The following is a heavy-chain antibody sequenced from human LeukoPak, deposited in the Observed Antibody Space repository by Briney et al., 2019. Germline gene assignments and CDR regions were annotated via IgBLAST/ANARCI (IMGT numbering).Heavy chain of an antibody. Sequence: PGGSLRLSCAASGFTFSSYWMSWVRQAPGKGLEWLANIKTDGSEKYYVDSVKGRFTISRDNAKNSLYLQMNSLRAEDTAVYYCATAIAVAGALDYWGQGTLVTVSS. CDR3: ATAIAVAGALDY. V-gene: IGHV3-7*01. J-gene: IGHJ4*02. CDR2: IKTDGSEK. CDR1: GFTFSSYW. D-gene: IGHD6-19*01.